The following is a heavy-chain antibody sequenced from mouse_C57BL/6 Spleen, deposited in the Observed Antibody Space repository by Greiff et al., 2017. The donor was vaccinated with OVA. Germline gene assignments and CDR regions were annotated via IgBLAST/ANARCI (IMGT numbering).Heavy chain of an antibody. CDR2: IYPRSGNT. CDR1: GYTFTSYG. D-gene: IGHD2-2*01. J-gene: IGHJ4*01. CDR3: ARGYYGYPCYAMDD. Sequence: QVQLQQSGAELARPGASVKLSCKASGYTFTSYGISWVKQRTGQGLEWIGEIYPRSGNTYYNEKFKGKATLTADKSSSTAYMELHSLTSEDSAVDFCARGYYGYPCYAMDDWGQGTSVTVSS. V-gene: IGHV1-81*01.